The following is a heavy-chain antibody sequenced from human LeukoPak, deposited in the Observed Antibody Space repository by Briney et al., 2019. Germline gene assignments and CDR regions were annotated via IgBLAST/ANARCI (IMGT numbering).Heavy chain of an antibody. J-gene: IGHJ4*02. Sequence: AGGSLRLSCAASGFTVSSNYMSWVRQAPGKGLEWVSVIYSGGSTYYADSVKGRFTISRDNSKNTLYLQMNSLRAEDTAVYYCTRAHGRITRDAYLDYWGQGTLVTVSS. V-gene: IGHV3-53*01. CDR2: IYSGGST. CDR1: GFTVSSNY. D-gene: IGHD3-10*01. CDR3: TRAHGRITRDAYLDY.